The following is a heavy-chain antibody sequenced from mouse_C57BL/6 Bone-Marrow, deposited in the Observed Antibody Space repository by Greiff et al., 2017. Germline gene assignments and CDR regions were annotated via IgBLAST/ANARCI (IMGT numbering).Heavy chain of an antibody. J-gene: IGHJ4*01. Sequence: QVQLQQPGAELVKPGASVKLSCKASGYTFTSYWMHWVKQRPGQGLEWIGMIHPNSGSTNYNEKFKSKATLTVDKSSSTAYMQLSSLTSEDSAVYYCARSRWLPLYYYAMDYWGQGTSVTVSS. D-gene: IGHD2-3*01. CDR3: ARSRWLPLYYYAMDY. CDR1: GYTFTSYW. V-gene: IGHV1-64*01. CDR2: IHPNSGST.